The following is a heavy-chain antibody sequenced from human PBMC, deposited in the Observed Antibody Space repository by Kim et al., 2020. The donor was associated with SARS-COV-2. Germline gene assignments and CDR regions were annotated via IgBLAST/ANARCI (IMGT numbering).Heavy chain of an antibody. CDR2: IYYSGST. CDR1: GGSISSYY. J-gene: IGHJ4*02. V-gene: IGHV4-59*08. CDR3: ARRSGWYRPFDY. Sequence: SETLSLTCTVSGGSISSYYWSWIRQPPGKGLEWIGYIYYSGSTNYNPSLKSRVTISVDTSKNQFSLKLSSVTAADTAVYYCARRSGWYRPFDYWGQGTLVTVSS. D-gene: IGHD6-19*01.